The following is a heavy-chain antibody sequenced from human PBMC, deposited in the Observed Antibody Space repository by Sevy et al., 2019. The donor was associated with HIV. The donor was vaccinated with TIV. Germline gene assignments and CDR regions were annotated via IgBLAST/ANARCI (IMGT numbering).Heavy chain of an antibody. D-gene: IGHD2-2*01. CDR1: GFTFSKYS. CDR3: AREGCSRPHDY. V-gene: IGHV3-23*01. J-gene: IGHJ4*02. CDR2: LSFGCGEI. Sequence: GGSLRLSCAASGFTFSKYSMSWVRQPPGKGLEWVSTLSFGCGEINHADSVKGRFTISRDNSKNSFYLQMDNLRVEDTALYYCAREGCSRPHDYWGQGTRVTVSS.